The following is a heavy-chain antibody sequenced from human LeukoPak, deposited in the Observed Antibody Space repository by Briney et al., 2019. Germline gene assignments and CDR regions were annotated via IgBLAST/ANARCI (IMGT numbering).Heavy chain of an antibody. CDR3: ARDQGYYSPPGEY. CDR2: ISSSSSYI. Sequence: GGSLRLSCAASGFTFSSYSMNWVRQAPGKGLEWVSSISSSSSYIYYADSVKGRFTISRDNAKNSLYLQMNSLRAEDTAVYYCARDQGYYSPPGEYWGQGTLVTVSS. D-gene: IGHD3-3*01. J-gene: IGHJ4*02. V-gene: IGHV3-21*01. CDR1: GFTFSSYS.